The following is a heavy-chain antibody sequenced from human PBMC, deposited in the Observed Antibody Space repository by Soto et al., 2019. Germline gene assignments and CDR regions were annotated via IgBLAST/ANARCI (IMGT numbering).Heavy chain of an antibody. D-gene: IGHD1-26*01. J-gene: IGHJ3*02. CDR2: IIPIFGTP. Sequence: SVKVSCKASGVTFSRQDMRWVRQAPGQGLEWMGGIIPIFGTPQYAEKFQDRVTITADESTSTAYMELSSLTSEDTAVYYCASPDIVGATNAFDIWGQGTMVTVSS. CDR3: ASPDIVGATNAFDI. CDR1: GVTFSRQD. V-gene: IGHV1-69*13.